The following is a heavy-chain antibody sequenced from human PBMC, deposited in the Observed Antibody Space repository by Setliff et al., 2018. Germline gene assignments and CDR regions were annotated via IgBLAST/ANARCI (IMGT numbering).Heavy chain of an antibody. CDR1: GFTFSSYA. Sequence: PGGSLRLSCAASGFTFSSYAMSWVRQAPGKGLEWVSAISGSGGSTYYADSVKGRFTISRDNSKNTLYLQMNSLRAEDTAVYFCVPDSSGPNPNWFDPWGQGTLVTVSS. CDR2: ISGSGGST. CDR3: VPDSSGPNPNWFDP. D-gene: IGHD3-22*01. J-gene: IGHJ5*02. V-gene: IGHV3-23*01.